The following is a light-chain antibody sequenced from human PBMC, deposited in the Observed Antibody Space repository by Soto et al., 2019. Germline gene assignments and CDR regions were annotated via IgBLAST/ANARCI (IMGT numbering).Light chain of an antibody. CDR2: DAS. Sequence: EIVLTQSPATLSLSPGERATLSCRASQSISSHLVWYQQKLGQAPRLLIYDASNRATGIPARFSGSGSGTDFTLTISNLEPEDFAVYYCQQRPNWPLTFGGGTRVEIK. CDR3: QQRPNWPLT. CDR1: QSISSH. V-gene: IGKV3-11*01. J-gene: IGKJ4*01.